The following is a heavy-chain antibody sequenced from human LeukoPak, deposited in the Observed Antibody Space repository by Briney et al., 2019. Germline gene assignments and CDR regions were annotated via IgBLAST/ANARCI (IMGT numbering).Heavy chain of an antibody. CDR2: VYDSGST. V-gene: IGHV4-59*08. CDR1: GGSLSSYY. J-gene: IGHJ5*02. D-gene: IGHD2-15*01. CDR3: ARHQRWSSLDP. Sequence: SETLSLTCTVSGGSLSSYYWSWIRQPPGRGLEWIGNVYDSGSTNYNPSLKSRVTISVDTSKNQFSLMLTSVTAAGTAVYYCARHQRWSSLDPWGQGILVAVSS.